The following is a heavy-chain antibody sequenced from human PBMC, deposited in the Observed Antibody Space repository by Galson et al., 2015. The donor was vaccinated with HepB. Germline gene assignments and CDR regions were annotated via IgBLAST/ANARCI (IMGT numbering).Heavy chain of an antibody. CDR1: GFTFSSYA. D-gene: IGHD3-22*01. CDR2: ISGSGGST. V-gene: IGHV3-23*01. Sequence: SLRLSCAASGFTFSSYAMSWVRQAPGKGLEWVSAISGSGGSTYYADPVKGRFTISRDNSKNTLYLQMNSLRAEDTAVYYCAKDGIDDSSGYSSFDYWGQGTLVTVSS. J-gene: IGHJ4*02. CDR3: AKDGIDDSSGYSSFDY.